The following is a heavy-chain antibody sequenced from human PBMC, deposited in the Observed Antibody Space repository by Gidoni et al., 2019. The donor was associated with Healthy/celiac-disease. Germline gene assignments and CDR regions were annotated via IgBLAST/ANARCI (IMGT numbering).Heavy chain of an antibody. CDR3: AHRQNFPNYYYYGMDV. CDR1: GFPLSTSGVG. V-gene: IGHV2-5*02. Sequence: QITLKESGPTLVTPTQTLTLPCTFSGFPLSTSGVGGGWIRQPPGKALEWLALIYWDDDKRYSPSLKSRLTITKDTSKNQVVLTMTNMDPVDTATYYCAHRQNFPNYYYYGMDVWGQGTTVTVSS. J-gene: IGHJ6*02. CDR2: IYWDDDK.